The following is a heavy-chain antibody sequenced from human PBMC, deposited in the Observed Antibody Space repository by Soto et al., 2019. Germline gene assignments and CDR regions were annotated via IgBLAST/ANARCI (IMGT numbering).Heavy chain of an antibody. J-gene: IGHJ6*03. CDR1: GGSISSGDYY. Sequence: SETLSLTCTVSGGSISSGDYYWSWIRQPPGKGLEWIAYIYDSENTKYNPSLKSRVTVTGDTSKKQLSLNLSSVTAADTAVYYCVRGGRLMVHASMAPGYYLDVWGKGTTVTVSS. CDR2: IYDSENT. D-gene: IGHD2-8*01. CDR3: VRGGRLMVHASMAPGYYLDV. V-gene: IGHV4-61*08.